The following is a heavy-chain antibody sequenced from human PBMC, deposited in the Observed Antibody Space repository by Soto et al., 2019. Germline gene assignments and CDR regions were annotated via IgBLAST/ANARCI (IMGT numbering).Heavy chain of an antibody. CDR2: ISWNSGSI. V-gene: IGHV3-9*01. Sequence: EVQLVESGGGLVQPGRSLRLSCAASGFTFDDYAMHWVRQAPGKGLEWVSGISWNSGSIGYADSVKGRFTISRDNAKNSLYLQMNSLRAEDTALYYCAKASNPHCSSTSCYILGFDYWGQGTLVTVSS. D-gene: IGHD2-2*02. CDR3: AKASNPHCSSTSCYILGFDY. CDR1: GFTFDDYA. J-gene: IGHJ4*02.